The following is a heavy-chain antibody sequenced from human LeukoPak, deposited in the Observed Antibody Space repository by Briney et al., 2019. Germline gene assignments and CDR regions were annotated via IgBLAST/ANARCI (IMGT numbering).Heavy chain of an antibody. CDR3: XXDRVGPTLVTQLPDY. J-gene: IGHJ4*02. CDR2: ITWNSGNI. Sequence: GGSLRLSCAASGFTFDDYAMHWVRQAPGEGLEWVSGITWNSGNIDYADSVKGRFTISRDNAKNSLFLQMNSVRPEDTAVYYXXXDRVGPTLVTQLPDYWGQGTLVTVSS. V-gene: IGHV3-9*01. CDR1: GFTFDDYA. D-gene: IGHD4-23*01.